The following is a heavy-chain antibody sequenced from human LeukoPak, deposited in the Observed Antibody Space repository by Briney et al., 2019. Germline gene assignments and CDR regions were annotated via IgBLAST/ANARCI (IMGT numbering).Heavy chain of an antibody. Sequence: GGSLRLSCAASGFTFSTYAMSGVRQAPAKGLEWVSGISGSGATTHYADSAKGRFTISRDNSKNTLYVQMNSLRAEDTAVYYCAKSVGIIRRGAFDIWGQGTMVTVSS. J-gene: IGHJ3*02. CDR2: ISGSGATT. D-gene: IGHD3-10*01. CDR3: AKSVGIIRRGAFDI. CDR1: GFTFSTYA. V-gene: IGHV3-23*01.